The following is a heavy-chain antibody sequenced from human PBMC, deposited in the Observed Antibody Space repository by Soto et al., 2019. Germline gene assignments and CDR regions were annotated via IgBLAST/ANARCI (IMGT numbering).Heavy chain of an antibody. Sequence: DVQLLESGGGLVQWGGSLRLSCVTSGFTFSTYGMTWVRQAPGKGLEWVSYGGSGGSRYYEESVKGRVTISRDNSKNTLSLEMNSLRAEDTATYYCVKFRGRAYPYYYMDVWGKGTTVTVSS. V-gene: IGHV3-23*01. CDR3: VKFRGRAYPYYYMDV. J-gene: IGHJ6*03. CDR1: GFTFSTYG. D-gene: IGHD3-10*01. CDR2: YGGSGGSR.